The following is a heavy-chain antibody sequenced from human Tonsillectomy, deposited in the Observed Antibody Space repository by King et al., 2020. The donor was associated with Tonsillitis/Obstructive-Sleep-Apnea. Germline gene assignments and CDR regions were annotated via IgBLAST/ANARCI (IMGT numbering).Heavy chain of an antibody. CDR3: AGYYDSSGYFLGAFDI. CDR1: GYSFTSYW. CDR2: IYPGDSDT. Sequence: VQLVQSGAEVKKPGESLKISCKGSGYSFTSYWIGWVRQMPGKGLEWMGLIYPGDSDTRYSPSFQGQVTISADKSISTAYLQWSSLKASDTAMYYCAGYYDSSGYFLGAFDIWGQGTMVTVSS. V-gene: IGHV5-51*01. J-gene: IGHJ3*02. D-gene: IGHD3-22*01.